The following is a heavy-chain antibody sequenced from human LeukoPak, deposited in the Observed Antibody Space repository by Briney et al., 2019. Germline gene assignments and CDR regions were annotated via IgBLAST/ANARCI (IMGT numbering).Heavy chain of an antibody. J-gene: IGHJ4*02. CDR3: ARAAYGGNTYYFDY. V-gene: IGHV4-59*01. Sequence: PSETLSLTCTVSGGSISSYYWIWIRQPPGKGLEWIGYIYYSGSTNYNPSLKSRVTISVDTSKNQFSLKLSSVTAADTAVYYCARAAYGGNTYYFDYWGQGTLVTVSS. D-gene: IGHD4-23*01. CDR2: IYYSGST. CDR1: GGSISSYY.